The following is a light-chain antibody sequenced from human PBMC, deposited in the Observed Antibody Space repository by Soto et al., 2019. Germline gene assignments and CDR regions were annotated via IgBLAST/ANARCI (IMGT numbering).Light chain of an antibody. J-gene: IGLJ1*01. Sequence: QSVLAQPASVSGSPGQSITISCTGTSSDVGDYNYVSWYQQHPGKAPKLMIYEVNNRPSGVSNRFSGSKSGNTASLTISGLQAEDEADYYCSSYTSSSTLVFGTGTKVTGL. CDR3: SSYTSSSTLV. V-gene: IGLV2-14*01. CDR2: EVN. CDR1: SSDVGDYNY.